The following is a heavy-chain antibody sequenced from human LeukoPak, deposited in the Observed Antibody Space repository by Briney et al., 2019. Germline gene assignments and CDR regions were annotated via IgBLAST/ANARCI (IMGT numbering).Heavy chain of an antibody. J-gene: IGHJ4*02. D-gene: IGHD2-15*01. CDR1: GFTFSSYS. CDR2: ISSSSSYI. CDR3: ARAMASRYCSGGSCFAY. Sequence: GGSLRLSCAAPGFTFSSYSMNWVRQAPGKGLEWVSSISSSSSYIYYADSVKGRFTISRDNAKNSLYLQMNSLRAEDTAVYYCARAMASRYCSGGSCFAYWGQGTLVTVSS. V-gene: IGHV3-21*01.